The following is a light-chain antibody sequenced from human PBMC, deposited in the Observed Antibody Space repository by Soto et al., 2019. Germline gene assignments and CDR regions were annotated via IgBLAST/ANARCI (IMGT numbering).Light chain of an antibody. Sequence: DIQMTQSPSTLSASVGAPVPITCRASQSISSWLAWYQQKPGKAPKLLIYDASSLESGVPSRFSGSGSGTEFTLTISSLQPDDFATYYCQQYNSYRTFGQGTKVDI. J-gene: IGKJ1*01. CDR2: DAS. CDR3: QQYNSYRT. V-gene: IGKV1-5*01. CDR1: QSISSW.